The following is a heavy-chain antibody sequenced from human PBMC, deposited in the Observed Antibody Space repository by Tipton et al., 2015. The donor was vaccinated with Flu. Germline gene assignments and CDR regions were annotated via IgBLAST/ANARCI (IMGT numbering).Heavy chain of an antibody. CDR2: INPNSGNS. V-gene: IGHV1-8*02. Sequence: QLVQSGAEVKKPGASVKVSCKASGYTFTDYDIDWVRQAPGQGLEWVGWINPNSGNSGYAQKFQGRVTMTRNTSITTAYMELRSLTSEDTAVYYCAKGQSSGYFYYYNGLDVWGQGTTVTVSS. D-gene: IGHD3-22*01. CDR3: AKGQSSGYFYYYNGLDV. CDR1: GYTFTDYD. J-gene: IGHJ6*02.